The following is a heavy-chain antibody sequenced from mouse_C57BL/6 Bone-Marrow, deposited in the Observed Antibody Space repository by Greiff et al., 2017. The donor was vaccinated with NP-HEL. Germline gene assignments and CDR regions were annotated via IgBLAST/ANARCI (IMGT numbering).Heavy chain of an antibody. J-gene: IGHJ1*03. CDR1: GFTFSSYG. D-gene: IGHD1-1*01. Sequence: EVKLVESGGDLVKPGGSLKLSCAASGFTFSSYGMSWVRQTPDKRLEWVATISSGGSYTYYPDSVKGRFTISRDNAKNTLYLQMSSLKSEDTAMYYCYCYGSSHWDFEVWGTGTTVTVSS. CDR3: YCYGSSHWDFEV. CDR2: ISSGGSYT. V-gene: IGHV5-6*01.